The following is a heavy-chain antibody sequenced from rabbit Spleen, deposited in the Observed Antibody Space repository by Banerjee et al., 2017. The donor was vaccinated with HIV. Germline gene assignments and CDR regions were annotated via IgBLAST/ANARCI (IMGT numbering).Heavy chain of an antibody. CDR3: ARDSGSSFSSYGMDL. J-gene: IGHJ6*01. D-gene: IGHD8-1*01. V-gene: IGHV1S40*01. Sequence: QSLEESGGDLVKPGASLTLTCTASGVSFSSSNYMCWVRQAPGKGLEWIACMDTGSSGFTYFASWAKGRFTISKTSSTTVTLQMTSLTAADTATYFCARDSGSSFSSYGMDLWGPGTLVTVS. CDR1: GVSFSSSNY. CDR2: MDTGSSGFT.